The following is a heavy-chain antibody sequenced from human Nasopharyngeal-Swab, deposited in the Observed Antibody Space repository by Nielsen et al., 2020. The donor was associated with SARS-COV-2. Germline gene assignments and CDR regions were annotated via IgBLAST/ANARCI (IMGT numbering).Heavy chain of an antibody. J-gene: IGHJ6*02. CDR3: ARETYYDYVWGSYRADYYYGMDV. Sequence: GGSLRLSCAASGFTFSSYWMSWVRQAPGKGLEWVANIKQDGSEKYYVDSVKGRFTISRDTAKNSLYLQMNSLRAEDTAVYYCARETYYDYVWGSYRADYYYGMDVWGQGTTVTVSS. D-gene: IGHD3-16*02. CDR2: IKQDGSEK. V-gene: IGHV3-7*01. CDR1: GFTFSSYW.